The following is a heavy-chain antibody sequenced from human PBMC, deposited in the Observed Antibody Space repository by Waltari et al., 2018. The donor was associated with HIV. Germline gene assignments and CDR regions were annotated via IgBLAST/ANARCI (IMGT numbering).Heavy chain of an antibody. J-gene: IGHJ4*02. CDR1: GGSISSSSYY. V-gene: IGHV4-39*07. D-gene: IGHD3-22*01. CDR3: ARDSSGYSFDY. Sequence: QLQLQESGPGLVKPSETLSLTCTVSGGSISSSSYYWGWIRQPPGKGLEWIGSIYYSGSTYYNPSLKSRVTISVDTSKNQFSLKLSSVTAADTAVYYCARDSSGYSFDYWGQGTLVTVSS. CDR2: IYYSGST.